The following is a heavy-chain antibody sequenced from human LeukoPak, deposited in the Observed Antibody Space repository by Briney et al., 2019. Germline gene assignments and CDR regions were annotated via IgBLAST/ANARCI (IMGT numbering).Heavy chain of an antibody. D-gene: IGHD2-2*01. CDR2: IIPIFGTA. J-gene: IGHJ5*02. V-gene: IGHV1-69*13. Sequence: ASVKVSFTASGGTFSSYAISWVRQAPGQGLEWMGGIIPIFGTANYAQKFQGRVTITADESTSTAYMELSSLRSEDTAVYYCARGSTSCYCWFDPWGQGTLVTVSS. CDR1: GGTFSSYA. CDR3: ARGSTSCYCWFDP.